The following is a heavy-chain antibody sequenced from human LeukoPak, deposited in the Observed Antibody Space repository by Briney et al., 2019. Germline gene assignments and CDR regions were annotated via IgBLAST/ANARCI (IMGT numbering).Heavy chain of an antibody. CDR2: ISYDGSNK. V-gene: IGHV3-30*18. J-gene: IGHJ4*02. CDR3: AKDRMVRGVKFTIFDY. CDR1: GFTFSSYG. D-gene: IGHD3-10*01. Sequence: PGGSLRLSCAASGFTFSSYGMHWVRQAPGKGLEWVAVISYDGSNKYYADSVKGRFTISRDNSKNTLYLQMNSLRAEDTAVYYCAKDRMVRGVKFTIFDYWGQGTLVTVSS.